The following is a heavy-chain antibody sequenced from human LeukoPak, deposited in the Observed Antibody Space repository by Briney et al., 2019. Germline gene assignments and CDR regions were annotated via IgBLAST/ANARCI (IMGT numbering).Heavy chain of an antibody. D-gene: IGHD5-24*01. CDR3: RRMAASDTSDY. J-gene: IGHJ4*02. V-gene: IGHV3-21*01. CDR2: ISSSSSYI. Sequence: GGSLRLSCAASGFTFSSYSMNWVRQAPGEGLEWVSSISSSSSYIYYADSVKGRFTISRDNAKNSLYLQMNSLRAEDTAVYYCRRMAASDTSDYWGQGTLVTVSS. CDR1: GFTFSSYS.